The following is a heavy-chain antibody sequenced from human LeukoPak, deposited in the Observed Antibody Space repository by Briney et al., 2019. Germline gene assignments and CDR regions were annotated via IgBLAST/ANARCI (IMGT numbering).Heavy chain of an antibody. CDR3: AKVHMYYYESSGYIDY. V-gene: IGHV3-23*01. J-gene: IGHJ4*02. CDR2: ISGSGSST. Sequence: GSLRLSCVASGFTFSSYAMSWVRQAPGKGLEWASAISGSGSSTYYADSVKGRFTISRDHSKNTLYLQMNSLRAEDTAVYYCAKVHMYYYESSGYIDYWGQGTLVTVSS. D-gene: IGHD3-22*01. CDR1: GFTFSSYA.